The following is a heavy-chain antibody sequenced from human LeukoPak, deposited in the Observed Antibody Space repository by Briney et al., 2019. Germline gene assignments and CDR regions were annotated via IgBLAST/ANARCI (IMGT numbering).Heavy chain of an antibody. J-gene: IGHJ3*01. Sequence: GGSLRLSCAASGFTFSSYSMNSVRQAPGKGLEWVSSISSSSSYIYYADSVKGRFTISRDNAKNSLYLQMSSLRAEDTAVYYCARDRGQIVVVPAAHRPIFWGQGTMVTVSS. CDR3: ARDRGQIVVVPAAHRPIF. D-gene: IGHD2-2*01. CDR2: ISSSSSYI. CDR1: GFTFSSYS. V-gene: IGHV3-21*01.